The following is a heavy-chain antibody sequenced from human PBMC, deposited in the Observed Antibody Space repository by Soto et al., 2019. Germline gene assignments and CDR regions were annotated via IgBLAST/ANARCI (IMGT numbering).Heavy chain of an antibody. Sequence: PGESLKISCKGSGYSFTNYWIAWVRQMPGEGLEWMGIIYPGDSNTKYSPSFEGQVTFSADKSISTAYLQWSSLKASDSAMYYCARQTYYYGANVWGQGTTVTVSS. CDR1: GYSFTNYW. CDR2: IYPGDSNT. V-gene: IGHV5-51*01. CDR3: ARQTYYYGANV. J-gene: IGHJ6*02.